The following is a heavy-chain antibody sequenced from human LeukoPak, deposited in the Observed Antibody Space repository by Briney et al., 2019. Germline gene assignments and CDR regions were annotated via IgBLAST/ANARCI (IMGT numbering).Heavy chain of an antibody. D-gene: IGHD2-2*01. V-gene: IGHV3-21*04. CDR3: ARDLGYCSSTSCSDAFDI. Sequence: GGCQRLSCAASGFTFSSYSMNWVRQAPGKGLEWVSSISSSSSYIYYADSVKGRFTISRDDAKNSLDLQMNSLRAEDTAVYYCARDLGYCSSTSCSDAFDIWGQGTMVTVSS. CDR2: ISSSSSYI. CDR1: GFTFSSYS. J-gene: IGHJ3*02.